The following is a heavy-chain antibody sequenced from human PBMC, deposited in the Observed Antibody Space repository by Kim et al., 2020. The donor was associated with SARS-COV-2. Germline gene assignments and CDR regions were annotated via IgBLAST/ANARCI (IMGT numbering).Heavy chain of an antibody. CDR2: IYYSGST. CDR1: GGSISSSSYY. D-gene: IGHD3-10*01. J-gene: IGHJ4*02. CDR3: ASINEGSGRGENY. Sequence: SETLSLTCTVSGGSISSSSYYWGWIRQPPGKGLEWIGSIYYSGSTYYNPSLKSRVTISVDTSKNQFSLKLSSVTAADTAVYYCASINEGSGRGENYWGQG. V-gene: IGHV4-39*01.